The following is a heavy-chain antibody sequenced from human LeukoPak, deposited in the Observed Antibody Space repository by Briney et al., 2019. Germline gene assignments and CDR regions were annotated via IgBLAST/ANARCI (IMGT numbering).Heavy chain of an antibody. J-gene: IGHJ4*02. CDR1: GFTFSSYN. V-gene: IGHV3-48*02. D-gene: IGHD2/OR15-2a*01. CDR2: ITSGGSTI. CDR3: ALLYGNQTKIDC. Sequence: GGSLRLSCAASGFTFSSYNMNWVRQAPGKGLEWVSYITSGGSTIYYADSVKGRFTISRDNAKNSLYLQMNSLRDEDTAVYYCALLYGNQTKIDCWGQGTLVTVPS.